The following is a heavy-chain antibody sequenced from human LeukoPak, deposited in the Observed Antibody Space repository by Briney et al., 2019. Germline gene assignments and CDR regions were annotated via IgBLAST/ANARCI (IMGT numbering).Heavy chain of an antibody. D-gene: IGHD4-17*01. V-gene: IGHV3-48*02. CDR2: ISSGSSTI. CDR3: ARDTYGDYSFDY. CDR1: DFTFSNYG. Sequence: PGGSLRLYCAASDFTFSNYGMNWVRQTPGKGLEWVSYISSGSSTIYYADSVKGRFTISRDNAKNSLYLQMNSLRDEDTAMYYCARDTYGDYSFDYWGQGALVTVAS. J-gene: IGHJ4*02.